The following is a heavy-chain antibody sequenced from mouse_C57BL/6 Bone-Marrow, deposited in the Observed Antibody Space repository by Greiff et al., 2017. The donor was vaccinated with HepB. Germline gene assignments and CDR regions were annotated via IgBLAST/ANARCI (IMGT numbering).Heavy chain of an antibody. J-gene: IGHJ1*03. V-gene: IGHV1-20*01. D-gene: IGHD1-1*01. CDR1: GYSFTGYF. Sequence: VQLKQSGPELVKPGDSVKISCKASGYSFTGYFMNWVMQSHGKSLEWIGRINPYNGDTFYNQKFKGKATLTVDKSSSTAHMELRSLTSEDSAVYYCARPYGSSFYWYFDVWGTGTTVTVSS. CDR2: INPYNGDT. CDR3: ARPYGSSFYWYFDV.